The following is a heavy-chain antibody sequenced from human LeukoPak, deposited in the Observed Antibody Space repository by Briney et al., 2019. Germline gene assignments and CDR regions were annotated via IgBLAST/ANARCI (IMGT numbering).Heavy chain of an antibody. J-gene: IGHJ4*02. Sequence: PGGSLRLSCAASGFTFSSYWMTWVRQAPGKGLEWVANINKDGSEKNYVDSVKGRFTTSRDNAKNSLYLQMNSLRAEDTAVYYCARGSSSWYYFDYWGQGTLVTVSS. D-gene: IGHD6-13*01. V-gene: IGHV3-7*01. CDR2: INKDGSEK. CDR3: ARGSSSWYYFDY. CDR1: GFTFSSYW.